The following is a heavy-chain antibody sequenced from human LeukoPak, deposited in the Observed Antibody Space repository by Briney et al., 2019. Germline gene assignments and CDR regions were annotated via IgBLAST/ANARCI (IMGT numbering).Heavy chain of an antibody. CDR3: ARGGSYYYDSSGYPPDY. Sequence: SVKVSCKASGGTFSSYAISWVRQAPGQGLEWMGGIIPIFGTANYAQKFQGRVTITTDESTSTAYMELCSLRSEDPAVYYCARGGSYYYDSSGYPPDYWGQGTLVTVSS. D-gene: IGHD3-22*01. J-gene: IGHJ4*02. CDR1: GGTFSSYA. CDR2: IIPIFGTA. V-gene: IGHV1-69*05.